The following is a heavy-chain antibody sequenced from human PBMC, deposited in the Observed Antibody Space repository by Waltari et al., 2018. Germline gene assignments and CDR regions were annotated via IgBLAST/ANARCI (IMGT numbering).Heavy chain of an antibody. J-gene: IGHJ4*02. CDR3: AILRGVATMGEDY. D-gene: IGHD5-12*01. V-gene: IGHV3-23*01. CDR1: GFTVSSYA. CDR2: ISGSGGST. Sequence: EVQLLESGGGLVQPGGSLRLSCAASGFTVSSYAMSWVRQAPGKGLEWVSAISGSGGSTYYADSVKGRFTISRDNSKNTLYLQMNSLRAEDTAVYYCAILRGVATMGEDYWGQGTLVTVSS.